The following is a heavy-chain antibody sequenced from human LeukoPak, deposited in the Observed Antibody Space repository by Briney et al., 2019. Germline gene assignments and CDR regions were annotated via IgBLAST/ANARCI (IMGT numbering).Heavy chain of an antibody. J-gene: IGHJ3*02. V-gene: IGHV4-4*02. CDR1: GGSISSSNW. Sequence: PSETLSLTCAVSGGSISSSNWWSWVRQPPGKGLEWIGEIYHSGSTNYNPSLKSRVTISVDKSKNQFSLKLSSVTAADTAVYYCARDLYDSSGRYAFDIWGQGTMVTVSS. CDR2: IYHSGST. D-gene: IGHD3-22*01. CDR3: ARDLYDSSGRYAFDI.